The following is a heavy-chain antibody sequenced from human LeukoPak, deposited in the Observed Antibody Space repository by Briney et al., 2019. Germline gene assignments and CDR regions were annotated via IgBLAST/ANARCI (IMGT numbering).Heavy chain of an antibody. J-gene: IGHJ4*02. V-gene: IGHV4-4*02. CDR3: ARPDYYGSGSCC. D-gene: IGHD3-10*01. Sequence: SETLSLTCAVSGGSITSHSWWSWVRQPPGKGLEWIGEIYHGGDTNYNPSLKSRVTISVDKSKNQFSLKLSSVTAADTAVYYCARPDYYGSGSCCWGQGTLVTVSS. CDR1: GGSITSHSW. CDR2: IYHGGDT.